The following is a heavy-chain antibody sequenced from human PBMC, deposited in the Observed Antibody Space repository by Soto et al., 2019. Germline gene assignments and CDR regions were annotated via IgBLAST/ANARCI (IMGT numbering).Heavy chain of an antibody. CDR3: AKATSSVATTEFDY. CDR1: GFTFDDYA. D-gene: IGHD5-12*01. CDR2: ISWNSGSI. J-gene: IGHJ4*02. V-gene: IGHV3-9*01. Sequence: GGSLRLSCAASGFTFDDYAMHWVRQAPGKGLEWVSGISWNSGSIGYADSVKGRFTIFRDNAKNSLYLQMNSLRAEDTALYYCAKATSSVATTEFDYWGQGTLVTAPQ.